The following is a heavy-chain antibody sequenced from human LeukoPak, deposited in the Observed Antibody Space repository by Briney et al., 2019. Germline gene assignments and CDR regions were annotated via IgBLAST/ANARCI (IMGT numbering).Heavy chain of an antibody. CDR2: MNPNSGNT. D-gene: IGHD3-10*01. V-gene: IGHV1-8*01. Sequence: ASVKVSCNASGYTFTIYDTNWVRQATGQGLEWMGWMNPNSGNTGYAQKFPRRVTMTTNTSITTAYIQLSSRRSEDTAVYYCARAWKMVRGVTTPYYFDYWGQGTPVTVSS. J-gene: IGHJ4*02. CDR3: ARAWKMVRGVTTPYYFDY. CDR1: GYTFTIYD.